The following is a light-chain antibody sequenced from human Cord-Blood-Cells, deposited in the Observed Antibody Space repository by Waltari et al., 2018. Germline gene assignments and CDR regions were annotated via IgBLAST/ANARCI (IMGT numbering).Light chain of an antibody. CDR3: QRRSNWPYT. Sequence: EIVLTQSPATLSLSPGERATLSCRASQSVSSYLAWYQQKPGQAPRLLIYDASNRATGIPARFSGSGPGTDFPLAISSLEPEDFAVDYCQRRSNWPYTFGQGTKLEIK. V-gene: IGKV3D-11*02. J-gene: IGKJ2*01. CDR1: QSVSSY. CDR2: DAS.